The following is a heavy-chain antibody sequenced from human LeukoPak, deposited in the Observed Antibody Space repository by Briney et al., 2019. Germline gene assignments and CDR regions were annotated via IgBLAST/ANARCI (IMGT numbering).Heavy chain of an antibody. CDR3: TRGVGYSSGWKEYYFDY. V-gene: IGHV1-8*01. J-gene: IGHJ4*02. CDR2: MNPNSGNT. D-gene: IGHD6-19*01. Sequence: GASVKVSCKASGYTFTSYDINWVRRATGQGLEWMGWMNPNSGNTGYAQKFQGRVTMTRNTSISTAYMELSSLRSEDTAVYYCTRGVGYSSGWKEYYFDYWGQGTLVTVSS. CDR1: GYTFTSYD.